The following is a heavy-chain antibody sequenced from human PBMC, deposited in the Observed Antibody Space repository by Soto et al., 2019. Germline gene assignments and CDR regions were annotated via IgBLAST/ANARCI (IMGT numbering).Heavy chain of an antibody. CDR1: GFTFSTYE. CDR3: ARGHPSSPYYYYGMDV. V-gene: IGHV3-48*03. CDR2: FSGSSGTI. Sequence: EVQLVESGGGLVQPGGSLRLSCAASGFTFSTYEMNWVRQAPGKGLEWVSFFSGSSGTIFYADSVKGRFTISGDNAKNSLYLQMNSLRAEDTAVYYCARGHPSSPYYYYGMDVWGQGTTVTVSS. J-gene: IGHJ6*02.